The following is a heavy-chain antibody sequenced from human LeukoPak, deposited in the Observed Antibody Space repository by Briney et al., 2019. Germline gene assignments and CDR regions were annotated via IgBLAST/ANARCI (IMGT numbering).Heavy chain of an antibody. D-gene: IGHD1-7*01. CDR2: ISAYNGNT. J-gene: IGHJ6*03. CDR3: ARGTNWNYQKKYYYYMDV. CDR1: GYTFTSYG. Sequence: GASVKVSCKASGYTFTSYGISWVRQAPGQGLEWMGWISAYNGNTNYAQKLQGRVTMTTDTSTSTAYMELRSLRSDDTAVYYCARGTNWNYQKKYYYYMDVWGKGTTVTVSS. V-gene: IGHV1-18*01.